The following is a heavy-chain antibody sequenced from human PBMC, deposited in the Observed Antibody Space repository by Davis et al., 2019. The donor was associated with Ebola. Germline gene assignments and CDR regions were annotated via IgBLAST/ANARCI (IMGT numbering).Heavy chain of an antibody. Sequence: PGGSLRLSCTASGFTFGDYAMSWFRQAPGKGLEWVGFIRSKAYGGTTEYAASVKGRFTISRDDSKSIAYLQMNSLKTEDTAVYYCTRVGLVVVAATGHDYWGQGTLVTVSS. D-gene: IGHD2-15*01. CDR1: GFTFGDYA. J-gene: IGHJ4*02. CDR3: TRVGLVVVAATGHDY. CDR2: IRSKAYGGTT. V-gene: IGHV3-49*03.